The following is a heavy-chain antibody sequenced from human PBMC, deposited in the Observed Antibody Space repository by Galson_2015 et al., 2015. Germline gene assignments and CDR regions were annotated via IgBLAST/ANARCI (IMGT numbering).Heavy chain of an antibody. CDR3: ARWTGDTAMVAAFDAFDI. J-gene: IGHJ3*02. CDR2: IIPIFGTA. V-gene: IGHV1-69*13. D-gene: IGHD5-18*01. Sequence: SVKVSCKASGGTFSSYAISWVRQAPGQGLEWMGGIIPIFGTANYAQKFQGRVTITADESTSTAYMELSSLRSEDTAVYYCARWTGDTAMVAAFDAFDIWGQGTMVTVSS. CDR1: GGTFSSYA.